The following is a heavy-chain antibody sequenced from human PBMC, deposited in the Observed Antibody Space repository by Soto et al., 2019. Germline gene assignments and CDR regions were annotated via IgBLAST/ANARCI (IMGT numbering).Heavy chain of an antibody. Sequence: EVQLVESGGDLVQPGGSLRLSCAVSGLTVSSEYISWVRQAPERGLEWVSVIYSGGSTYYADSVRGRFTISRDDSKNTVFLQMNSLRAEDTAVYYCARRGINTWYDHWGQGTLVTVSS. D-gene: IGHD3-16*01. CDR3: ARRGINTWYDH. CDR2: IYSGGST. V-gene: IGHV3-66*01. J-gene: IGHJ5*02. CDR1: GLTVSSEY.